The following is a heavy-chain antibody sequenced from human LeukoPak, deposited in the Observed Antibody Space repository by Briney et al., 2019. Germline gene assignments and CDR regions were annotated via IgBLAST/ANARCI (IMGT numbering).Heavy chain of an antibody. D-gene: IGHD6-6*01. CDR2: ISGSGGST. V-gene: IGHV3-23*01. CDR3: AKVTAARNYYYYMDV. J-gene: IGHJ6*03. CDR1: GFTFSSYA. Sequence: QSGGSLRLSCAASGFTFSSYAMSWVRQAPGKGLEWVSAISGSGGSTYYADSVKGRFTISRDNSKNTLYLQMNSLRAEDTAVYYCAKVTAARNYYYYMDVWGKGTTVTVSS.